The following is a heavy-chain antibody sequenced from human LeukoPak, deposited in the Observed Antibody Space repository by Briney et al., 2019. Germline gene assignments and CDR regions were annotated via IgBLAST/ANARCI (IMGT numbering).Heavy chain of an antibody. CDR1: GFIVSSNY. CDR2: IYSGGST. CDR3: ARDPTYYYASSGYYYDS. J-gene: IGHJ5*01. V-gene: IGHV3-66*01. Sequence: PGGSLRLSCAASGFIVSSNYMSWVRQAPGKGLEWVSVIYSGGSTYYADSVKGRFTISRDNSKNTLYLQMNSLRAEDTAVYYCARDPTYYYASSGYYYDSWGQGTLVTVSS. D-gene: IGHD3-22*01.